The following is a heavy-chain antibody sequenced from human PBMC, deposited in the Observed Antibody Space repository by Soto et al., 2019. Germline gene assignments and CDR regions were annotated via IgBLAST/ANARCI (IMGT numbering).Heavy chain of an antibody. CDR3: AKDGAAGSVMDV. CDR1: GFPFNITG. CDR2: IIRSASFE. V-gene: IGHV3-21*01. Sequence: EVHLVESGGGRVKPGGSLRLSCEASGFPFNITGMNWVGKAPGKGLGWVSYIIRSASFEDYADSVQGRLAISRDNAKKSLYLKMKNLRVEDSGVYYCAKDGAAGSVMDVWGQGTTVTVSS. J-gene: IGHJ6*02. D-gene: IGHD6-13*01.